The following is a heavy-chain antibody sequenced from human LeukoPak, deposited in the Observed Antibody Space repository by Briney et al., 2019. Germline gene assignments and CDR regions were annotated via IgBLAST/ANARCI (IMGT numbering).Heavy chain of an antibody. CDR3: ARGVYIAAAQYAY. D-gene: IGHD6-13*01. Sequence: PSETLSLTCTVSGGSISSYYWSWIRQPPGKGLEWIGYTYYSGTTNYNPSLKSRVTISVDTSKNQFSLKLSSVTAADTAVYYCARGVYIAAAQYAYWGQGTLVTVSS. CDR1: GGSISSYY. CDR2: TYYSGTT. V-gene: IGHV4-59*01. J-gene: IGHJ4*02.